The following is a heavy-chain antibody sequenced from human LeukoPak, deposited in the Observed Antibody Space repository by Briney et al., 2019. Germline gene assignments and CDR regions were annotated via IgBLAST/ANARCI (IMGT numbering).Heavy chain of an antibody. V-gene: IGHV3-21*01. Sequence: GGSLRLSCAASGFTFSSYSMNWVRQAPGKGLEWVSSISSSSSYIYYADSVKGRFTISRDNAKNSLYLQMNSLRAEDTAVYYCARDRTGDRPPFDYWGQGTLVTVSS. J-gene: IGHJ4*02. D-gene: IGHD7-27*01. CDR2: ISSSSSYI. CDR1: GFTFSSYS. CDR3: ARDRTGDRPPFDY.